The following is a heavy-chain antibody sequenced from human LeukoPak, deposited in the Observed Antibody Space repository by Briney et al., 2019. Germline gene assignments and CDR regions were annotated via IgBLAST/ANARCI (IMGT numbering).Heavy chain of an antibody. J-gene: IGHJ4*02. V-gene: IGHV1-69*04. CDR2: IIPILGIA. CDR1: GGTFSSYT. CDR3: AREGDYYDSSGFFDY. Sequence: SVKVSCKASGGTFSSYTISWVRQAPGQGLEWMGRIIPILGIANYAQKFRGRVTITADKSTSTAYMELSSLRSEDTAVYYCAREGDYYDSSGFFDYWGQETLVTVSS. D-gene: IGHD3-22*01.